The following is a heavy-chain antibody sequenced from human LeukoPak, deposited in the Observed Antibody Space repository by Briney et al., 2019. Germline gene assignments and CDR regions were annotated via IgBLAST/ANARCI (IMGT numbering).Heavy chain of an antibody. V-gene: IGHV3-66*01. CDR1: GFTFSSYA. CDR3: ARDLYD. Sequence: GGSLRLSCAASGFTFSSYAMSWVRQAPGRGLEWVSVFYTGGGTAYADSVKGRFTIPRDNFKNTVYLQMNSLRAEDTAVYFCARDLYDWGQGTLVTVSS. CDR2: FYTGGGT. D-gene: IGHD5/OR15-5a*01. J-gene: IGHJ4*02.